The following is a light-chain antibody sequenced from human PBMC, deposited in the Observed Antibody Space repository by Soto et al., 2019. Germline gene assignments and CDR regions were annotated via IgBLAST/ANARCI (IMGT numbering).Light chain of an antibody. CDR2: DAS. V-gene: IGKV3-15*01. Sequence: EIVMTQSPATLSVSPGERATLSCRASQHVSSNLAWYQQKPGQAPRLLIYDASTRATDIPARFSGSGSGTEFTLIISSLHSEEFAVYFFQHYGTWPLTFGGGTTVEI. J-gene: IGKJ4*01. CDR1: QHVSSN. CDR3: QHYGTWPLT.